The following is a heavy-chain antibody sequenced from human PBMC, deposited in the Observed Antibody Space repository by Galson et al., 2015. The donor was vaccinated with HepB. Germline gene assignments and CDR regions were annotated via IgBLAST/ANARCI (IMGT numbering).Heavy chain of an antibody. J-gene: IGHJ3*02. D-gene: IGHD6-19*01. Sequence: SLRLSCAASGFSFSTYGMHWVRQAPGKGLEWVAVIWYDGTNKYYAESVKGRFIISRDNSQNTLYLQMNTMRAEDTAVYYCARRNTGSYPGALDIWGQGTMVTVSS. CDR2: IWYDGTNK. CDR1: GFSFSTYG. CDR3: ARRNTGSYPGALDI. V-gene: IGHV3-33*01.